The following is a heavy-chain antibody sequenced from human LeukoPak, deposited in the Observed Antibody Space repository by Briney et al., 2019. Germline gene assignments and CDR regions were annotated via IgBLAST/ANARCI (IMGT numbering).Heavy chain of an antibody. D-gene: IGHD6-19*01. J-gene: IGHJ5*02. V-gene: IGHV4-34*01. CDR2: INHSGST. Sequence: SETLSLTCAVYGGSFSGYYWSWIRQPPGKGLEWIGEINHSGSTNYNPSLQSRVTISVDTSKNQFSLKLNSVTAADTAVYYCARVSGWKFDPWGQGTLVTVSS. CDR3: ARVSGWKFDP. CDR1: GGSFSGYY.